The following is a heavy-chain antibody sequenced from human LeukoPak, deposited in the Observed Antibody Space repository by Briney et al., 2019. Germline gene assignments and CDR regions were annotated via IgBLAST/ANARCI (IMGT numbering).Heavy chain of an antibody. CDR2: ISYDGSNK. J-gene: IGHJ4*02. CDR1: GFTFSSYA. Sequence: PGGSLRLSCAASGFTFSSYAMHWVRQAPGKGLEWVAVISYDGSNKYYADSVKGRFTISRDNSKNTLYLQMNSLRAEDTAVYYCARGRIVGATRRFDYWGQGTLVTVSS. V-gene: IGHV3-30-3*01. CDR3: ARGRIVGATRRFDY. D-gene: IGHD1-26*01.